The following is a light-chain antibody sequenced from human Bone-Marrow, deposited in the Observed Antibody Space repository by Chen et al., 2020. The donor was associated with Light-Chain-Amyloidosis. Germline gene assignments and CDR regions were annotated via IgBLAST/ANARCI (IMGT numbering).Light chain of an antibody. CDR1: DLPTKY. V-gene: IGLV3-25*03. Sequence: SYELTQPPSVSVSPGQTARITCSGDDLPTKYAYWYQQKPGQAPVLVIHRDTERPSGISEPFSGYSSGRTATLTISGVQEEDEADYHCQSADSSGTYEVIFGGGTKLTVL. J-gene: IGLJ2*01. CDR2: RDT. CDR3: QSADSSGTYEVI.